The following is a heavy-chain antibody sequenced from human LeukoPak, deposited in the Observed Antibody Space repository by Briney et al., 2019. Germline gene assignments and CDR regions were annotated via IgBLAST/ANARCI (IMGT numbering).Heavy chain of an antibody. D-gene: IGHD5-24*01. CDR1: GFTFTTYW. V-gene: IGHV3-74*01. Sequence: PGGSLRLSCAASGFTFTTYWMHWVRQAPGKGLVWVSHINSDGSITSYADSVKGRFTISRDNAKNTLYLQMNSLRAEDTAVYYCARGAGYNYPYYFDYWGQGTLVTVSS. CDR3: ARGAGYNYPYYFDY. J-gene: IGHJ4*02. CDR2: INSDGSIT.